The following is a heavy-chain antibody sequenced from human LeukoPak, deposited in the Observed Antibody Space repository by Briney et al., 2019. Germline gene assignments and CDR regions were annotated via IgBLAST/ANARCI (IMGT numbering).Heavy chain of an antibody. Sequence: GGSLRLSCAASGFIFTNYFMSWVRQAPGKGLEWVATIKHDGSEKYYVDSVKGRFTISRDNSKNTLYLQMNSLRAEDTAVYYCARDRVVVVAATGEFDYWGQGTLVTVSS. CDR2: IKHDGSEK. CDR1: GFIFTNYF. D-gene: IGHD2-15*01. J-gene: IGHJ4*02. CDR3: ARDRVVVVAATGEFDY. V-gene: IGHV3-7*01.